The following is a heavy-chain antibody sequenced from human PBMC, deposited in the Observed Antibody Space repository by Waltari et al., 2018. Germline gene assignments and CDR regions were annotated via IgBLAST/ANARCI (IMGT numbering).Heavy chain of an antibody. Sequence: QLQLQESGPGLVKPSETLSLTCTVSGGSISSSSYYWGWIRQPPGKGLEWIGSIYYSGSTYYNPSLKSRVTISVDTSTNQFSLKLGSVTAADTAVYYCARGFLEWTQYYFDYWGQGTLVTVSS. CDR1: GGSISSSSYY. D-gene: IGHD3-3*01. V-gene: IGHV4-39*07. CDR2: IYYSGST. J-gene: IGHJ4*02. CDR3: ARGFLEWTQYYFDY.